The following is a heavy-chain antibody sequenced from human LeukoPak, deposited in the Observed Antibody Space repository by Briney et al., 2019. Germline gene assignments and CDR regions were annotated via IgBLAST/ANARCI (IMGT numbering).Heavy chain of an antibody. D-gene: IGHD4-17*01. J-gene: IGHJ4*02. Sequence: PGRSLRLSCAASGFTFSSYGMHWVRQSPGKWLEWVAVIWYDGSIKRYADSVKGRITISRDDSKNTLYLQVDSLRAEDTAVYYCARDIGSNGNYHFDYWGQGTLVTVSS. CDR2: IWYDGSIK. V-gene: IGHV3-33*01. CDR3: ARDIGSNGNYHFDY. CDR1: GFTFSSYG.